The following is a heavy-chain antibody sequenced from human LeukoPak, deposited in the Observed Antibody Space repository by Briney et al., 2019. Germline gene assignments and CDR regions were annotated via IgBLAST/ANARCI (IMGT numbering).Heavy chain of an antibody. Sequence: GGSLRLSCAASGFTFSSYWMHWVRQGPGKGLVWVSRINSDGRSTSYADSVKGRFTISRDNAKNTLYLQMNSLRAEDTAVYYCARVRYSYDSSGIDYWGQGTLVTVSS. CDR2: INSDGRST. J-gene: IGHJ4*02. D-gene: IGHD3-22*01. CDR3: ARVRYSYDSSGIDY. CDR1: GFTFSSYW. V-gene: IGHV3-74*01.